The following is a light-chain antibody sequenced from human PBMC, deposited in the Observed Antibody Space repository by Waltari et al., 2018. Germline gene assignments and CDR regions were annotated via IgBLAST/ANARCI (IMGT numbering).Light chain of an antibody. CDR2: SDS. CDR3: QVWDSSSDRGV. Sequence: SYVLTQAPSVSVAPGKAARITCGGNNIGSKSVHWYQQKPGQAHVLVIYSDSDRPSGIPERLSGSNSGNTATLTINRVEAGDEADYYCQVWDSSSDRGVFGGGTKLTVL. V-gene: IGLV3-21*04. CDR1: NIGSKS. J-gene: IGLJ3*02.